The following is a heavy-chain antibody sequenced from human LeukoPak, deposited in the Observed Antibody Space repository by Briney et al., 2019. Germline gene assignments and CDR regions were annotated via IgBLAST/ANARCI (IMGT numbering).Heavy chain of an antibody. CDR1: NGSISSYH. CDR3: ARLRVSGSYLYYFEY. J-gene: IGHJ4*02. V-gene: IGHV4-4*09. D-gene: IGHD1-26*01. Sequence: PSETLSLTCTVSNGSISSYHWSWVRQPPGKGLEWIGYILTSGTTNYNPSLKSRLTISVDTSKNQFTLKLSSVTAADTAVYYCARLRVSGSYLYYFEYWARELWSPSP. CDR2: ILTSGTT.